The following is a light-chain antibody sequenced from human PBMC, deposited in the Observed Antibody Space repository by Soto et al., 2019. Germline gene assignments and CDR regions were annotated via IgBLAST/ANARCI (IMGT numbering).Light chain of an antibody. J-gene: IGKJ5*01. CDR2: DAS. Sequence: EIVLTQSPATLSLSPGERATPSCRASQSVSSYLAWYQQKPGQAPRLLIYDASNRATGIPARFSGSGSGTDFTLTISGLETEDFAVYYCPQRSKRPLSFGLGTRLAIK. CDR3: PQRSKRPLS. V-gene: IGKV3-11*01. CDR1: QSVSSY.